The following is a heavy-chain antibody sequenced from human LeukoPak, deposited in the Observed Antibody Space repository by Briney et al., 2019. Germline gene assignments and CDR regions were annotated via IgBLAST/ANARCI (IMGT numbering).Heavy chain of an antibody. V-gene: IGHV3-23*01. J-gene: IGHJ4*02. D-gene: IGHD5-12*01. CDR2: ISGSGGST. CDR1: GFTFSSYW. Sequence: GGSLRLSCAASGFTFSSYWMSWVRQAPGKGLEWVSAISGSGGSTYYADSVKGRFTISRDNSKNTLYLQTNSLRAEDTAVYYCAKDRLRVGSYWGQGTLVTVSS. CDR3: AKDRLRVGSY.